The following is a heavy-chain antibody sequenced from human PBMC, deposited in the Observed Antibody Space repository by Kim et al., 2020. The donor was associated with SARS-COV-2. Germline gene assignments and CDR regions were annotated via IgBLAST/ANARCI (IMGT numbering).Heavy chain of an antibody. CDR1: GGSISSSNYY. CDR3: ARHRMAVAGTGRFDY. Sequence: SETLSLTCTVSGGSISSSNYYWGWIRQPPGKGLEWIGSVHYPASTYYNPSLKSRLAMSVDTSKNLFSLRLNSVTAADTAVYFCARHRMAVAGTGRFDYWGQGTLVTVSS. V-gene: IGHV4-39*01. D-gene: IGHD6-19*01. J-gene: IGHJ4*02. CDR2: VHYPAST.